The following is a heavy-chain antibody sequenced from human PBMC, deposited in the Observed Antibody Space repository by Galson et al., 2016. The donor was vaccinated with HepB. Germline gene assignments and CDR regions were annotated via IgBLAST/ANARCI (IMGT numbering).Heavy chain of an antibody. CDR3: ARGAYSGYNSHYYALDV. CDR2: ITPFFGTT. Sequence: SVKVSCKASGGTFSSYVISWVRQAPGQGLEWMGRITPFFGTTNYAQKFQGRVTITADKSTNTAYMELTSLKSEDTAVYRCARGAYSGYNSHYYALDVWGQGTTVTVSS. J-gene: IGHJ6*02. V-gene: IGHV1-69*06. D-gene: IGHD5-12*01. CDR1: GGTFSSYV.